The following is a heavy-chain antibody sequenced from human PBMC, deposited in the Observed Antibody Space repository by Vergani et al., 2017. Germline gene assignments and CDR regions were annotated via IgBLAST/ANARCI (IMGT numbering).Heavy chain of an antibody. V-gene: IGHV4-59*01. CDR1: GGPISSYY. Sequence: QVQLQESGPGLVKPSETLSLTCTVSGGPISSYYWSWIRQPPGKGREWIGYIHYSGSTNYNPSIKSQVTISVDTSKNQFSLKLRSVTAADTAVYYCARALYGRNCFDYWGQGTLVTVSS. D-gene: IGHD2-8*01. CDR3: ARALYGRNCFDY. CDR2: IHYSGST. J-gene: IGHJ4*02.